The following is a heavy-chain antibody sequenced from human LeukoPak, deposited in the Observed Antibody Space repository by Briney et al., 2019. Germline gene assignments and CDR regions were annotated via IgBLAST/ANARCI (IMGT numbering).Heavy chain of an antibody. J-gene: IGHJ4*02. CDR1: GGSISSSNW. CDR2: IYHSGST. D-gene: IGHD5-18*01. CDR3: ARGQLWSPYFDY. Sequence: PSETLSLTCAVSGGSISSSNWWSWVRQPPGKGLEWIGEIYHSGSTNYKPSLKSRVTISVDTSKNQFSLKLSSVTAADTAVYYCARGQLWSPYFDYWGQGTLVTVSS. V-gene: IGHV4-4*02.